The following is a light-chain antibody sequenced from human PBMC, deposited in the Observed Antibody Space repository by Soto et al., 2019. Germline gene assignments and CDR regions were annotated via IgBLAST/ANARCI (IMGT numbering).Light chain of an antibody. CDR2: DAS. CDR1: QSVSSY. J-gene: IGKJ1*01. Sequence: EIVLTQSPATLSLSPGERATLSVRASQSVSSYLAWYQQKPGQAPRLLIYDASNRATGIPARFSGSGSGTDFTLTISSLEPEDFAVYYCQQRSNWPTFGQGTKVDIK. CDR3: QQRSNWPT. V-gene: IGKV3-11*01.